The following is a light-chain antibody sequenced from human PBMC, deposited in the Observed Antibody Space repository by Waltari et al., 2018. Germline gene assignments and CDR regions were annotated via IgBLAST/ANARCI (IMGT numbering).Light chain of an antibody. CDR3: QQSYRTPRT. CDR2: DAS. J-gene: IGKJ1*01. Sequence: DIQMTQSPSSLSASVGDRVTITCRASQSINTYLNWYQQKPGKAPKLLIYDASTVQSGVPTRFSGSASGTDFTLTIRSLQSEDFATYYCQQSYRTPRTFGQGTKVEV. V-gene: IGKV1-39*01. CDR1: QSINTY.